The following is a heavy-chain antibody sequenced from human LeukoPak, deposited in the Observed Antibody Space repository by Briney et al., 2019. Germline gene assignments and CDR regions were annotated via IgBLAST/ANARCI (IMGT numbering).Heavy chain of an antibody. CDR3: ARDHGENYFDY. D-gene: IGHD4-17*01. CDR1: GDSISRYY. J-gene: IGHJ4*02. V-gene: IGHV4-59*12. CDR2: FYFSGST. Sequence: PSETLSLTCTVSGDSISRYYWSWIRQSPGKGLQWIGYFYFSGSTNYNPSLKGRVIISVDRSKNQFSLKLSSVTAADTAVYYCARDHGENYFDYWGQGTLVTVSS.